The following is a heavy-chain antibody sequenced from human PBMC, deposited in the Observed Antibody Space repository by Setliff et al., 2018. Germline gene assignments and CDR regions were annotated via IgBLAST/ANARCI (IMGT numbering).Heavy chain of an antibody. Sequence: GGSLRLSCAASGFTFSSHAMSWVRQSPGKGLEWVSAITSDGPLYANSVKGRFTISRDNSKNTVYVQMDSLRADDTAVYYCAKVHPTPYSIYALDIWGQGTMVTVSS. D-gene: IGHD1-26*01. CDR1: GFTFSSHA. CDR2: ITSDGP. J-gene: IGHJ3*02. V-gene: IGHV3-23*01. CDR3: AKVHPTPYSIYALDI.